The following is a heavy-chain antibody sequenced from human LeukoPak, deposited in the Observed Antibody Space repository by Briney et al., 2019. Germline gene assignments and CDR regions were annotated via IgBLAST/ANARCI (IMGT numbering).Heavy chain of an antibody. CDR2: INPNTGGT. D-gene: IGHD2-15*01. CDR1: GYTFTAYY. V-gene: IGHV1-2*02. Sequence: ASVKVSCKASGYTFTAYYMHRVRQAPGQGLEWMGWINPNTGGTNYAQNFQGRVTMTGDTSINTASMELSGLRSDDTAVYYCARALCSGGSCYPAPPGIDFWGQGTLVTVSS. J-gene: IGHJ4*02. CDR3: ARALCSGGSCYPAPPGIDF.